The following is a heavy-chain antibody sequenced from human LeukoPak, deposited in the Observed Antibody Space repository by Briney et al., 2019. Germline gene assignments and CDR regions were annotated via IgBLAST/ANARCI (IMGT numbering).Heavy chain of an antibody. J-gene: IGHJ4*02. V-gene: IGHV1-2*06. CDR1: GYTFTVYY. CDR2: INPNSGDT. D-gene: IGHD2-21*02. Sequence: ASVTVSCKASGYTFTVYYVRWVRQAPGQGLEWMGRINPNSGDTNYAQKFQGRVTMTRDTSISTAYMELSRLRSDDTAVYYCARDYCGGDCFPDYWGQGTLVTVSS. CDR3: ARDYCGGDCFPDY.